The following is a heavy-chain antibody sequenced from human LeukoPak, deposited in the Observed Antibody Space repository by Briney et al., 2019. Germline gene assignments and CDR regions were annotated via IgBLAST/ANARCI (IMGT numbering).Heavy chain of an antibody. V-gene: IGHV3-23*01. CDR1: GFTVSSNY. CDR2: ISGSGGST. CDR3: AKGQDGLFDY. J-gene: IGHJ4*02. Sequence: PGGSLRLSCAASGFTVSSNYMSWVRQAPGKGLEWVSAISGSGGSTYYADSVKGRFTISRDNSKNTLYLQMNSLRAEDTAVYYCAKGQDGLFDYWGQGTLVTVSS.